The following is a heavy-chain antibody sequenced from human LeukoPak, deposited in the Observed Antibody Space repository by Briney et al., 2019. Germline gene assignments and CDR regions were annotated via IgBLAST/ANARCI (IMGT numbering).Heavy chain of an antibody. CDR3: ARAVEMATITGWFDP. CDR2: IYYSGST. CDR1: GGSISSYY. J-gene: IGHJ5*02. V-gene: IGHV4-59*12. Sequence: SETLSLTCTVSGGSISSYYWSWIRQPPGKGLEWIGSIYYSGSTYYNPSLKSRVTISVDTSKNQFSLKLSSVTAADTAVYYCARAVEMATITGWFDPWGQGTLVTVSS. D-gene: IGHD5-24*01.